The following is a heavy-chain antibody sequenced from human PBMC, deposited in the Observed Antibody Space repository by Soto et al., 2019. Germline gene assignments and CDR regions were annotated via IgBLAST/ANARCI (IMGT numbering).Heavy chain of an antibody. Sequence: GGSLRLSCSASGFIVSTKYMSWVRQAPGKGPEWVSVIYCGGDTYYADSVKGRFTISRDNSKNTMYLHMSSLRAEDTAVYYCVRSDRAVTGTRAFDIWGEGTMVTVSS. CDR1: GFIVSTKY. J-gene: IGHJ3*02. CDR2: IYCGGDT. D-gene: IGHD6-19*01. V-gene: IGHV3-53*05. CDR3: VRSDRAVTGTRAFDI.